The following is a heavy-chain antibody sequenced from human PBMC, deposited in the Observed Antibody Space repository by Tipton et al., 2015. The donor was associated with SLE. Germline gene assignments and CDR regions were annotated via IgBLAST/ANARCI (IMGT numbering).Heavy chain of an antibody. V-gene: IGHV4-31*03. J-gene: IGHJ4*02. CDR1: GGSISSGGYY. Sequence: TLSLTCTVSGGSISSGGYYWSWIRQHPGKGLEWIGYIYYSGSTYYNPSLKSRVTISVDTSKNQFSLKLSSVTAADTAVYYCARDGRFGELSYYFDYWGQGTLVTVS. D-gene: IGHD3-10*01. CDR3: ARDGRFGELSYYFDY. CDR2: IYYSGST.